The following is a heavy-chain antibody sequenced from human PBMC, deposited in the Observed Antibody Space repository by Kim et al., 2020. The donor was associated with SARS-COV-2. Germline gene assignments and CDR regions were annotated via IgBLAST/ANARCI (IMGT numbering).Heavy chain of an antibody. J-gene: IGHJ3*02. CDR1: GFTFSSYS. D-gene: IGHD1-26*01. Sequence: GGSLRLSCAASGFTFSSYSMNWVRQAPGKGLEWVSSISSSSSYIYYADSVKGRFTISRDNAKNSLYLQMNSLRAEDTAVYYCARDMGGGNAFDIWGQGTMVTDSS. CDR2: ISSSSSYI. V-gene: IGHV3-21*01. CDR3: ARDMGGGNAFDI.